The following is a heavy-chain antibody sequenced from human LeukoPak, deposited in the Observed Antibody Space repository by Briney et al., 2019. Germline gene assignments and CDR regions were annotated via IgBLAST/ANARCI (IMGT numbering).Heavy chain of an antibody. CDR3: ARGYCGGDCYGD. D-gene: IGHD2-21*02. J-gene: IGHJ1*01. V-gene: IGHV3-21*01. CDR1: GFTFRSYS. Sequence: GGSLRLSCAPSGFTFRSYSMNWVRQAPGKGLEWVSSIDGSSSHIYYADSVKGRFTISRDNTKSSLYLQMNSLRAEDMAVYYCARGYCGGDCYGDWGQGTLVTVSS. CDR2: IDGSSSHI.